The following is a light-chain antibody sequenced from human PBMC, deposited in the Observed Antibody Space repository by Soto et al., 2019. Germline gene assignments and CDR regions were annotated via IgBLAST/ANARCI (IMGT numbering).Light chain of an antibody. V-gene: IGLV2-14*01. CDR1: SGDVGGYNY. Sequence: QSVLTQPASVSGSPGQSITIFCTGTSGDVGGYNYVSWYQHHPGRAPKILIYEVSSRPSWISNRFTGAKSGNTASLTISGLQTEDEADYYCTSYTSSDTLVFGTGTKGTVL. CDR2: EVS. J-gene: IGLJ1*01. CDR3: TSYTSSDTLV.